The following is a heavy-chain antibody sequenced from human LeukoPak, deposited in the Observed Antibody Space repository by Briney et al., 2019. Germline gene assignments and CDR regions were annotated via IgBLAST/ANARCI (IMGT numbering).Heavy chain of an antibody. V-gene: IGHV3-7*03. CDR1: GFTFSSYA. CDR2: INQDGSEK. J-gene: IGHJ4*02. Sequence: GGSLRLSCAASGFTFSSYAMHWVRQAPGKGLEWVANINQDGSEKYYVDSVKGRFTISRDNAKNSLYLQMNSLRAEDTAVYYCARRYFDYWGQGTLVTVSS. CDR3: ARRYFDY.